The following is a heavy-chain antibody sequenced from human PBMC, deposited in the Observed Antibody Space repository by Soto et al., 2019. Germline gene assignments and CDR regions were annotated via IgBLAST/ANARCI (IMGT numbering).Heavy chain of an antibody. CDR3: ATSKIYFFQSGGFHPVPLGF. D-gene: IGHD2-15*01. J-gene: IGHJ4*02. V-gene: IGHV4-34*01. CDR1: GGPLSNYH. Sequence: LSLTSAVSGGPLSNYHWSWICQPPMKELGWVGEFDDSGGSINSTPLKSRVTISVDTPKNQFSLKQSSVTVAVADVYYCATSKIYFFQSGGFHPVPLGFWGRGTLVTV. CDR2: FDDSGGS.